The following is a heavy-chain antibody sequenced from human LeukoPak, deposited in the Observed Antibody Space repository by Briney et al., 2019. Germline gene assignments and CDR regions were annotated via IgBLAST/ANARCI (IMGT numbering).Heavy chain of an antibody. CDR1: GFIFSTFN. J-gene: IGHJ4*02. CDR2: ISSTGNYI. Sequence: GGSLRLSCVVSGFIFSTFNMNWVRQAPGKGLEWVSSISSTGNYIHYADSVKGRFTISRDNAQKSLYLQMNSLRVEDSAVYYCARVSTGPVWGQGTLVTVSS. D-gene: IGHD1-1*01. V-gene: IGHV3-21*01. CDR3: ARVSTGPV.